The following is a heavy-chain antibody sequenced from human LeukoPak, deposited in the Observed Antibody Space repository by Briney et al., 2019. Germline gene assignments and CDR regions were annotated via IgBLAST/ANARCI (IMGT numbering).Heavy chain of an antibody. CDR2: IKQDGSEK. J-gene: IGHJ4*02. CDR1: GFTPSKFW. Sequence: GGSLRLSCAASGFTPSKFWMSWVCQAPGKGLEWVANIKQDGSEKYYVDSVKGQFTISRDNAKNSLYLQMSSLRGDDTALYYCASEDNTGSSAYWGQGPLVTVSS. V-gene: IGHV3-7*01. D-gene: IGHD3-22*01. CDR3: ASEDNTGSSAY.